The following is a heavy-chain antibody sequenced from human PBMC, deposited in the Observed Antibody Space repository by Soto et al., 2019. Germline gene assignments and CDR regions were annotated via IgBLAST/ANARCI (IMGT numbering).Heavy chain of an antibody. D-gene: IGHD3-3*01. CDR3: ARREKSGLGGSFHQ. CDR2: IYWNGDK. Sequence: SGPTLVNPTQTLTLTCAFSGFSLSAGSVGVGWIRQPPGKALEWLALIYWNGDKRYSPSLKSRLTITKDTSKDQVVLTMANMDPVDTATYYCARREKSGLGGSFHQWGQGTMVTVSS. V-gene: IGHV2-5*01. CDR1: GFSLSAGSVG. J-gene: IGHJ1*01.